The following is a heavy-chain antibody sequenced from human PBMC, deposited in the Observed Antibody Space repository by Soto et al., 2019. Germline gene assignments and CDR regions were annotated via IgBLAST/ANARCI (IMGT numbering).Heavy chain of an antibody. J-gene: IGHJ2*01. D-gene: IGHD1-26*01. CDR2: IYESGST. CDR3: ASEVAGIHWYIDL. CDR1: GGSISSANS. V-gene: IGHV4-4*02. Sequence: QVHLEESGPGLVKPSGTLSLTCAVSGGSISSANSWSWVRQPPGKGLEWIGDIYESGSTNYNPSLASRVTISVKKSKNQFSLRMTSVTAADTAVYYGASEVAGIHWYIDLWGRGTLVTVSS.